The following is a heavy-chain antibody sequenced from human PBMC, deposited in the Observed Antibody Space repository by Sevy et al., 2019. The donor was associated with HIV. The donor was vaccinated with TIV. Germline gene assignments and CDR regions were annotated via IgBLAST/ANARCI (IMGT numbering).Heavy chain of an antibody. CDR3: ARVPEGVAVAGTGWFDP. CDR1: GFTFSIYW. V-gene: IGHV3-7*01. Sequence: GGSVRLSCVASGFTFSIYWMSWVRQAPGKGLEWVAKIKQDGTEKYYVDSVKGRFTISRDNAKNSLYLQMNSLRAEDTAVYYCARVPEGVAVAGTGWFDPWGQGTLVTVSS. CDR2: IKQDGTEK. D-gene: IGHD6-19*01. J-gene: IGHJ5*02.